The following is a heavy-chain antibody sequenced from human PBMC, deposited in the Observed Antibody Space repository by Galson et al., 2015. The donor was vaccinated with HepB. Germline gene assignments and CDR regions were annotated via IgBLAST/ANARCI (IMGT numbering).Heavy chain of an antibody. CDR1: GIPVSPGGRF. Sequence: PALVKPTQTLTLTCAFSGIPVSPGGRFVSWIRQSPGRALEWLALMDVDDAGYSSTSPRTGLTISKGAAKNQVVLRMTNMHPVDTGTYYCARLTGVGYFDYWGQGIAVTVSS. CDR2: MDVDDAG. CDR3: ARLTGVGYFDY. V-gene: IGHV2-70*01. D-gene: IGHD1-1*01. J-gene: IGHJ4*02.